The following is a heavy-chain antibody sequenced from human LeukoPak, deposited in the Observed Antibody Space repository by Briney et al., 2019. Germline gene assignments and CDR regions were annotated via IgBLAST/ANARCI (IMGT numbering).Heavy chain of an antibody. CDR2: IYYSGST. Sequence: PSETLSLTCTVSGGSISSYYWSWIRQPPGKGLEWIGYIYYSGSTNYNPSLTSRVTASVDTSNNQFSLNLSSVTAADTAVYYCARSLRYCSGGNCYYTMDVWGQGTTVTVSS. D-gene: IGHD2-15*01. J-gene: IGHJ6*02. CDR1: GGSISSYY. V-gene: IGHV4-59*01. CDR3: ARSLRYCSGGNCYYTMDV.